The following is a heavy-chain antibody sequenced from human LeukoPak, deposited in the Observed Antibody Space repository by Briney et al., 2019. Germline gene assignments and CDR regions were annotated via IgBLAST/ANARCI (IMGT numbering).Heavy chain of an antibody. D-gene: IGHD3-10*01. CDR1: GFTFSSYE. CDR2: ISSSGGTI. V-gene: IGHV3-48*03. J-gene: IGHJ4*02. Sequence: GGSLRLSCAASGFTFSSYEMNWVRQAPGKGLEWVSYISSSGGTIYYADSVKGRFTISRDNAKNSLYLQMNSLRAEDTAVYYCAREPQRRGSMYFDYWGQGTLVTVSS. CDR3: AREPQRRGSMYFDY.